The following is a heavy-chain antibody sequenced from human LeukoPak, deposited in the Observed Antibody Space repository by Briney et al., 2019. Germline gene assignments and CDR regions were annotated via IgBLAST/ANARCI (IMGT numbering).Heavy chain of an antibody. V-gene: IGHV3-23*01. D-gene: IGHD3-3*01. CDR3: AKASVVVTRPPLY. CDR1: GFTFSSYA. Sequence: PGGSLRLSCAASGFTFSSYAMSWVRQAPGKGLEWVPAISGSGGSTYYADSVKGRFTISRDNSKNTLYLQMNSLRAEDTAVYYCAKASVVVTRPPLYWGQGTLVTISS. CDR2: ISGSGGST. J-gene: IGHJ4*02.